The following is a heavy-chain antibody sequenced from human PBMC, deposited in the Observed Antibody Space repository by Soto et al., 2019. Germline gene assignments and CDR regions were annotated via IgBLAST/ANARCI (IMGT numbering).Heavy chain of an antibody. CDR1: GYSISSSNW. J-gene: IGHJ4*02. D-gene: IGHD1-1*01. CDR2: IYYSGST. CDR3: ARIGNNWNDHYFDY. Sequence: SETLSLTCAVSGYSISSSNWWGWIRQPPGKGLEWIGYIYYSGSTYYNPSLKSRVTMSVDTSKNQFSLKLSSVTAVDTAVYYCARIGNNWNDHYFDYWCQGTLVTVSS. V-gene: IGHV4-28*01.